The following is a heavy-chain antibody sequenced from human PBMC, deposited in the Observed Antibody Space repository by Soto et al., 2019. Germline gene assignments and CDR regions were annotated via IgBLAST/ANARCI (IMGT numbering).Heavy chain of an antibody. Sequence: EVQLVESGGGLVQPGGSLRLSCAASGFTVSSNYMSWVRQAPGKGLEWVSVIYSGGSTYYADSVKGRFTISRDNSTNTLYLQRNSLRAEDTAVYYCARDMVRGLYPEYFQHWGQGTLVTVSS. J-gene: IGHJ1*01. CDR2: IYSGGST. V-gene: IGHV3-66*01. CDR1: GFTVSSNY. D-gene: IGHD3-10*01. CDR3: ARDMVRGLYPEYFQH.